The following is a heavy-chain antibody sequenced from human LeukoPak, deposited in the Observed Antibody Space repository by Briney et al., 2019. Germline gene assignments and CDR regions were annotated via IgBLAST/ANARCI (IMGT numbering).Heavy chain of an antibody. Sequence: GGSLRLSCAASGFTFSTYAMNWVCQAPGKGLEWVSAISGSGGSTYYADSVKGRFTLSSDNSKNTLHLQMISLRAEDTAVYYCAKGDQPLLYGGAFDSWGQGTLVTVSS. V-gene: IGHV3-23*01. J-gene: IGHJ4*02. CDR3: AKGDQPLLYGGAFDS. D-gene: IGHD2-2*02. CDR1: GFTFSTYA. CDR2: ISGSGGST.